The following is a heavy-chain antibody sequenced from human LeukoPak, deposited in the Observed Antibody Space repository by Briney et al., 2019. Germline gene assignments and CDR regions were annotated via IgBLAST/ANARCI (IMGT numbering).Heavy chain of an antibody. D-gene: IGHD2-2*01. V-gene: IGHV5-51*01. CDR1: GYTFTTSW. J-gene: IGHJ2*01. Sequence: GESLKISCQGFGYTFTTSWIGWVRQMPGKGLEWMGIIYPGDSDTRYSPSFQGQVTISADKSISTAYLQWSSLKASDTAMYYCAGVVLPDWYFDLWGRGTLVTVSS. CDR2: IYPGDSDT. CDR3: AGVVLPDWYFDL.